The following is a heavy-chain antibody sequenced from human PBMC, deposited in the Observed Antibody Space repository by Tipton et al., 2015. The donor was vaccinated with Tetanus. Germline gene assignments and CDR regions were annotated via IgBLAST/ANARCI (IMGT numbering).Heavy chain of an antibody. CDR3: VSGAALDY. Sequence: SLRLSCEVSGFTFSNYKMNWVRQAPGRGLEWVSSISSTSRYINYADSVKGRFTVSRDNAKSSLFLQMNSLRDDDTAVYYCVSGAALDYWGQGTLITASS. D-gene: IGHD6-25*01. J-gene: IGHJ4*02. CDR2: ISSTSRYI. CDR1: GFTFSNYK. V-gene: IGHV3-21*06.